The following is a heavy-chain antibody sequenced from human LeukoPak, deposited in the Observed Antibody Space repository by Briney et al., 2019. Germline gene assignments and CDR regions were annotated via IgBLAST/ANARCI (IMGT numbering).Heavy chain of an antibody. CDR1: GYTFTSYG. CDR2: ISAYNGNT. V-gene: IGHV1-18*01. D-gene: IGHD3-22*01. J-gene: IGHJ4*02. Sequence: ASVKVSCKASGYTFTSYGISWMRQAPGQGLEWMGWISAYNGNTNYAQKLQGRVTMTTDTSTSTAYMELRSLRSDDTAVYYCARPYYDSSAPPYDYWGQGTLVTVSS. CDR3: ARPYYDSSAPPYDY.